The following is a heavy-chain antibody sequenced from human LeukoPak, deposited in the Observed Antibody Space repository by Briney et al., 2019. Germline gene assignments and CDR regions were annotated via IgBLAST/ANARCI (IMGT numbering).Heavy chain of an antibody. CDR2: INSDVSST. V-gene: IGHV3-74*01. CDR1: GFTFSSYW. Sequence: PGGSLRLSCAASGFTFSSYWMHWVRQAPGKGLGRVSRINSDVSSTSYADSVKGRFTISRDNAKNTLYLQMNSLRAEDTAVYYCASSGSYPRWGQGTLVTVSS. CDR3: ASSGSYPR. D-gene: IGHD1-26*01. J-gene: IGHJ4*02.